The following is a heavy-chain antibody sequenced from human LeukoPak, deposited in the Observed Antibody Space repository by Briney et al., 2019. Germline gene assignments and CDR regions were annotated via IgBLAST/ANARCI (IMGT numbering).Heavy chain of an antibody. V-gene: IGHV3-23*01. Sequence: GGSLRLSCAASGFTVSSNYMSWVRQAPGKGLEWVSAISGSGGITYYADSVKGRFTISRDNSKNTLYLQMNSLRAEDTAAYYCATFTTTVTTSRSYYMDVWGKGTTVTVSS. D-gene: IGHD4-17*01. CDR1: GFTVSSNY. CDR2: ISGSGGIT. CDR3: ATFTTTVTTSRSYYMDV. J-gene: IGHJ6*03.